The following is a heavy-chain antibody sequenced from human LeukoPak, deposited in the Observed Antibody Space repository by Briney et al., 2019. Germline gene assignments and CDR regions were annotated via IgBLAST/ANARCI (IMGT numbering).Heavy chain of an antibody. V-gene: IGHV3-33*06. CDR1: GFTFSSYG. CDR3: AKDRSLNWFDP. CDR2: IWYDGSNK. J-gene: IGHJ5*02. Sequence: GVSLRLSCAVSGFTFSSYGMHWVRHAPGKGLEWVAVIWYDGSNKYYADSVKGRFTTSKDNSKNTLYRQMNSLRAEDTAVYYCAKDRSLNWFDPWGQGTLVTVSS.